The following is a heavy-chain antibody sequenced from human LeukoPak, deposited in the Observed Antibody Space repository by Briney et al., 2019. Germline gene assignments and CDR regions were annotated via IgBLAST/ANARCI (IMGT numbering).Heavy chain of an antibody. CDR3: ARVIVFRGYMDV. J-gene: IGHJ6*03. CDR2: IYSDNT. D-gene: IGHD1-26*01. CDR1: GFTVSSNS. V-gene: IGHV3-53*01. Sequence: PGGSLRLSCTVSGFTVSSNSMSWVRQAPGKGLEWVSFIYSDNTHYSDSVKGRFTISRDNAKNSLYLQMNSLRAEDTAVYYCARVIVFRGYMDVWGKGTTVTVSS.